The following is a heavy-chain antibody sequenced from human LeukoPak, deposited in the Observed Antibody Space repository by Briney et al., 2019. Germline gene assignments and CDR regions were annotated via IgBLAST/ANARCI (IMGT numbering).Heavy chain of an antibody. J-gene: IGHJ4*02. Sequence: SETLSLTCTVSGGSINSHYWSWIRQPPGKGLEWVGYIYYSGSTNYNPSLKSRVTISVDTSKNQFSLKLSSVTAADTAVYYCARATYYYDSSGYYPLFDYWGQGTLVTVSS. D-gene: IGHD3-22*01. CDR2: IYYSGST. V-gene: IGHV4-59*11. CDR1: GGSINSHY. CDR3: ARATYYYDSSGYYPLFDY.